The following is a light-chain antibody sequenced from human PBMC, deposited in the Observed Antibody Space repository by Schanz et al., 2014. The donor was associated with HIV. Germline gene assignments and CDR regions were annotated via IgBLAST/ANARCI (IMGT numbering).Light chain of an antibody. Sequence: IQMTQSPSSQSASVGDRVTITCRASQDIGNDLGWYQQKPGQAPKLLIYAASTLQSGVPSRFSGSGSGTHFTLTISSLQPEDFATYYCLQDYTYWWTFGQGTKVEI. V-gene: IGKV1-6*01. CDR2: AAS. J-gene: IGKJ1*01. CDR1: QDIGND. CDR3: LQDYTYWWT.